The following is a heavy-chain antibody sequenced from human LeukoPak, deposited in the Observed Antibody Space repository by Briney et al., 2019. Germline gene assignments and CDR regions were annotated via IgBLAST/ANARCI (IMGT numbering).Heavy chain of an antibody. Sequence: ASVKVSCKASGYTFTSYGISWVRQAPGQGLERMGWISAYNGNTNYAQKFQGRVTMTTDTSTSTAYMELRSLRSDDTAVYYCARFSGVLVPDDYWGQGTLVTVSS. D-gene: IGHD5-12*01. V-gene: IGHV1-18*01. CDR1: GYTFTSYG. CDR3: ARFSGVLVPDDY. J-gene: IGHJ4*02. CDR2: ISAYNGNT.